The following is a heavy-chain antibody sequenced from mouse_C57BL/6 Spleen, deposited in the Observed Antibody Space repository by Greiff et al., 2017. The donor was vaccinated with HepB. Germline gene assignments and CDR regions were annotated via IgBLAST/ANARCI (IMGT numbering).Heavy chain of an antibody. CDR3: ARGPAWFAY. CDR2: IDPSDSYT. Sequence: QVQLQQPGAELVMPGASVKLSCKASGYTFTSYWMHWVTQRPGQGLEWIGEIDPSDSYTNYNQKFKGKSTLTVDKSASTAYMQLSSLTSEDSAVYYCARGPAWFAYWGQVTLVTVSA. CDR1: GYTFTSYW. V-gene: IGHV1-69*01. J-gene: IGHJ3*01.